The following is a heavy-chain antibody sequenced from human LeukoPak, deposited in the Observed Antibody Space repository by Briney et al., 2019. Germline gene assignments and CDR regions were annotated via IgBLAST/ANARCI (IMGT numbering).Heavy chain of an antibody. J-gene: IGHJ3*02. CDR2: INPNSGGT. CDR1: GYTFTGYY. D-gene: IGHD3-22*01. Sequence: ASVKVSCKASGYTFTGYYMHWVRQAPGQGLEWMGWINPNSGGTNYAQKFQGRVTMTRDTSISTAYMELSRLRSDDTAVYYCARDVGVITPNDAFDIWGQGTMVTVSS. CDR3: ARDVGVITPNDAFDI. V-gene: IGHV1-2*02.